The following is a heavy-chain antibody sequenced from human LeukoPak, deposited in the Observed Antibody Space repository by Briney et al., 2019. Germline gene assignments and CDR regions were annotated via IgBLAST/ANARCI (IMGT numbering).Heavy chain of an antibody. J-gene: IGHJ3*02. CDR1: GFTFSSYV. CDR2: IDGSGVGT. V-gene: IGHV3-23*01. CDR3: AKFGLAGSGRYHDAFDI. Sequence: PGGSLRLSCAASGFTFSSYVMRWVRQAPGKGLEWVSTIDGSGVGTYYADSVKGRSTISRDSSKNTLYLQMNSLRAEDTAVYYCAKFGLAGSGRYHDAFDIWGQGTMVTVSS. D-gene: IGHD3-10*01.